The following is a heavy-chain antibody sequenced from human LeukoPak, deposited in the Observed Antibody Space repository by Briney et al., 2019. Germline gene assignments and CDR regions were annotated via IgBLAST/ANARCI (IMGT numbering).Heavy chain of an antibody. CDR1: GFTFSSYS. D-gene: IGHD3-22*01. Sequence: GGSLRLSCAASGFTFSSYSMNWVRQAPGKGLEWVSSISSSSSYIYYADSVKGRFTISRDNAKNSLYLQMNSLRVEDTAVYYCARVSALVVVVIHPHYYMDVWGKGTTVTVFS. CDR3: ARVSALVVVVIHPHYYMDV. CDR2: ISSSSSYI. J-gene: IGHJ6*03. V-gene: IGHV3-21*01.